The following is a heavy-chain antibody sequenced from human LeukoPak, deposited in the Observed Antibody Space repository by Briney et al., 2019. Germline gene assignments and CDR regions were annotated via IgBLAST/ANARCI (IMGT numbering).Heavy chain of an antibody. J-gene: IGHJ3*02. CDR1: GYTFTSYG. D-gene: IGHD2/OR15-2a*01. CDR2: ISAYNGNT. Sequence: GASVKVSCKASGYTFTSYGISWVRQAPGQGLEWMGWISAYNGNTYFAQNLQGRVTMTTDTSTSTAYMELRSLRSDDTAVYYCAREEYCNSTTCYKAFDIWGQGTMVTSLQ. V-gene: IGHV1-18*01. CDR3: AREEYCNSTTCYKAFDI.